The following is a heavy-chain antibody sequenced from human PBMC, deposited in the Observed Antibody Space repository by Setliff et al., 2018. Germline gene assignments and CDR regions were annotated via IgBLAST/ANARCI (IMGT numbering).Heavy chain of an antibody. J-gene: IGHJ6*03. V-gene: IGHV3-23*01. CDR3: ARLALTGYDSSGYYYALDYYYYMDV. CDR1: GFTFSSYA. CDR2: ISGSGGST. Sequence: GGSLRLSCAASGFTFSSYAMSWVRQAPGKGLEWVSAISGSGGSTYYADSVKGRFTISRDNSKNTLYLQMNSLRAEDTAVYYCARLALTGYDSSGYYYALDYYYYMDVWGKGTTVTVSS. D-gene: IGHD3-22*01.